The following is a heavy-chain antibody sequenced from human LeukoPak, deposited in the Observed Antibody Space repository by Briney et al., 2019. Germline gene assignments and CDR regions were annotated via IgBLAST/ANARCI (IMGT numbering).Heavy chain of an antibody. J-gene: IGHJ5*02. CDR2: IIPILDIA. D-gene: IGHD6-13*01. CDR1: GGTFSSYA. Sequence: ASVKVSCKASGGTFSSYAISWVRQAPGQGLEWMGRIIPILDIANYAQKFQGRVTITADKSTSTAYMELSSLRSEDTAVYYCARGPGIAANWFDPWGQGTLVTVSS. CDR3: ARGPGIAANWFDP. V-gene: IGHV1-69*04.